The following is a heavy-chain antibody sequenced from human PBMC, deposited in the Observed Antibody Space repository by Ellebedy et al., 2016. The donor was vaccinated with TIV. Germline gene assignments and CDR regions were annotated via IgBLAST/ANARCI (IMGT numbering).Heavy chain of an antibody. V-gene: IGHV3-30*03. CDR2: ISYDGSNK. Sequence: GESLKISCAASGFTFSSYGMHWVRQAPGKGLEWVAVISYDGSNKYYADSVKGRFTISRDNSKNTLYLQMNSLRAEDTAVYYCARVRGGTDGFDIWGQGTMVTVSS. CDR3: ARVRGGTDGFDI. J-gene: IGHJ3*02. CDR1: GFTFSSYG.